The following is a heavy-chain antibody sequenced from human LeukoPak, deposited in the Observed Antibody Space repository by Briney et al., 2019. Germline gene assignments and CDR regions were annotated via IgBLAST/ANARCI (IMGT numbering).Heavy chain of an antibody. D-gene: IGHD2-2*01. J-gene: IGHJ5*02. Sequence: SETLSLTCAVYGGSFSGYYWSWIRQPPGKGLEWIGEINHSGSTNYNPSLKSRVTISVDTSKNQFSLKLSSVTAADTAVYYCARGRPYCSSTSCPNWFDPWGQGTLVTVSS. CDR2: INHSGST. CDR1: GGSFSGYY. CDR3: ARGRPYCSSTSCPNWFDP. V-gene: IGHV4-34*01.